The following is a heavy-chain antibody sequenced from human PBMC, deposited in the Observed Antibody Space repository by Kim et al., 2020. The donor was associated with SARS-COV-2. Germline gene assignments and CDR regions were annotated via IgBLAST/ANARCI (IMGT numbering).Heavy chain of an antibody. CDR1: GGSVSSGSYY. CDR2: IYYSGST. V-gene: IGHV4-61*01. CDR3: ARDGSGWYGNWFDP. D-gene: IGHD6-19*01. J-gene: IGHJ5*02. Sequence: SETLSLTCTVSGGSVSSGSYYWSWIRQPPGKGLEWIGYIYYSGSTNYNPSLKSRVTISVDTSKNQFSLKLSSVTAADTAVYYCARDGSGWYGNWFDPWGQGTLVTVSS.